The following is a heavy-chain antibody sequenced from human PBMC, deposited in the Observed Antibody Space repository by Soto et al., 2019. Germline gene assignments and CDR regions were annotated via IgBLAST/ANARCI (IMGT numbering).Heavy chain of an antibody. D-gene: IGHD6-6*01. CDR2: IIPIFGTA. CDR1: GGTFSSYA. J-gene: IGHJ6*02. Sequence: QVQLVQSGAEVKKTGSSVKVSCKASGGTFSSYAISWERQAPGQGLEWMGGIIPIFGTANYAQKFRGSVTITGDESTSSAYMELSSLRSEDTAVYYCARTSSSSCYYYYGMDVWGQWTTVTVSS. V-gene: IGHV1-69*01. CDR3: ARTSSSSCYYYYGMDV.